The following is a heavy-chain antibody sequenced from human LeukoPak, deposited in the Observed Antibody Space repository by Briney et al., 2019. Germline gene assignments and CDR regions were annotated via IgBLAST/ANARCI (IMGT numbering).Heavy chain of an antibody. CDR2: IYYSGST. V-gene: IGHV4-59*01. CDR1: GGSISSYY. Sequence: PSETLSLTCTVSGGSISSYYWSWIRQPPGKGLEWIGYIYYSGSTNYNPSLKSRVTISVDTSKNQFSLKLSSVTAADTAVYYCARSRRLYLDYWGQGTTVTVSS. J-gene: IGHJ4*03. D-gene: IGHD6-25*01. CDR3: ARSRRLYLDY.